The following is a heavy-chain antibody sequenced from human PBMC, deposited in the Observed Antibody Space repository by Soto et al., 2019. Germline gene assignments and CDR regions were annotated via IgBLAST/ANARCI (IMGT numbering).Heavy chain of an antibody. J-gene: IGHJ4*02. D-gene: IGHD3-22*01. CDR3: ARDQIGSSGYYFDY. CDR2: IWYDGSNK. Sequence: PGGSLRLSCAASGFPFSSYGMHWVRQAPGKGLEWVAVIWYDGSNKYYADSVKGRFTISRDNSKNTLYLQMNSLRAEDTAVYYCARDQIGSSGYYFDYWGQGTLVTVSS. V-gene: IGHV3-33*01. CDR1: GFPFSSYG.